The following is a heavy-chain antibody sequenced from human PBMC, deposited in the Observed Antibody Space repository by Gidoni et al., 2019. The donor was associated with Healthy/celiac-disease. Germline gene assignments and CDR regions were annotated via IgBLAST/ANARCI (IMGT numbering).Heavy chain of an antibody. CDR2: ISSSSSYT. CDR1: GLTFSDYY. D-gene: IGHD3-10*01. V-gene: IGHV3-11*05. J-gene: IGHJ6*02. Sequence: QVQLVESGGGVVKPGGSLRRSCAAAGLTFSDYYMSWIRQAPGKGLEWVSYISSSSSYTNYADSVKGRFTISRDNAKNSLYLQMNSLRAEDTAVYYCAGVNMRVYYYGSGSYYNLWDYYGMDVWGQGTTVTVSS. CDR3: AGVNMRVYYYGSGSYYNLWDYYGMDV.